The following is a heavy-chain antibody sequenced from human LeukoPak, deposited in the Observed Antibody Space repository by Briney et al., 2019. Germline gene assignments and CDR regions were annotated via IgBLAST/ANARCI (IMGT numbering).Heavy chain of an antibody. CDR3: ARVTTVAVFDY. CDR2: IYYSGST. V-gene: IGHV4-31*01. CDR1: GGPIYSGGYY. J-gene: IGHJ4*02. D-gene: IGHD4-23*01. Sequence: SQTLSLTCTVSGGPIYSGGYYWSWIRQHPGKGLEWIGYIYYSGSTYCTPSLKSPVTMSIDTSKNQFSLKLTSVTAADTAVYYCARVTTVAVFDYWGQGILVTVSS.